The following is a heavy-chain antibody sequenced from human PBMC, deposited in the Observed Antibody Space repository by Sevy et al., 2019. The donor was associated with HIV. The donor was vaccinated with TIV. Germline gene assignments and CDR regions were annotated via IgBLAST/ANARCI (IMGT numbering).Heavy chain of an antibody. D-gene: IGHD4-17*01. Sequence: GESLKISCAASGFTFSTYGMHWVRQAPGKGLEWVAVIWFDESNTYYADSVKGRFTISRDIAKNTLHLQMNSLRAEDTGVYYYARDLEFYDYGDYGPAFMPDYWGQGTLVTVSS. CDR1: GFTFSTYG. V-gene: IGHV3-33*01. J-gene: IGHJ4*02. CDR2: IWFDESNT. CDR3: ARDLEFYDYGDYGPAFMPDY.